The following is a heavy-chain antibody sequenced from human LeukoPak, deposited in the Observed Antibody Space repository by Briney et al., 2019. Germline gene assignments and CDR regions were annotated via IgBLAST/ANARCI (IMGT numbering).Heavy chain of an antibody. D-gene: IGHD3-3*01. CDR2: INHSGST. J-gene: IGHJ4*02. Sequence: PSETLSLTCAVYGGSFSGYYWSWIRQPPGKGLEWIGEINHSGSTNYNPSLKSRVTISVDTSKNQFSLKLSSVTAADTAVYYCARGRFFGSARYFDYWGRGTLVTVSS. V-gene: IGHV4-34*01. CDR1: GGSFSGYY. CDR3: ARGRFFGSARYFDY.